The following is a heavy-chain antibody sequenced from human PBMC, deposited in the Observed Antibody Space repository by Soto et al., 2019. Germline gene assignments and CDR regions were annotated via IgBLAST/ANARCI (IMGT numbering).Heavy chain of an antibody. CDR1: GFTFSSYA. CDR3: AKFGMATTKRSPPYYIDY. V-gene: IGHV3-23*01. D-gene: IGHD1-1*01. Sequence: GGSLRLSCAASGFTFSSYAMSWVRQAPGKGLEWVSSISGSGGGTYYADSVKGRFTFSRYNSKNTLYLQINSLRAEDTAVYYCAKFGMATTKRSPPYYIDYWGRGALVTVSS. CDR2: ISGSGGGT. J-gene: IGHJ4*02.